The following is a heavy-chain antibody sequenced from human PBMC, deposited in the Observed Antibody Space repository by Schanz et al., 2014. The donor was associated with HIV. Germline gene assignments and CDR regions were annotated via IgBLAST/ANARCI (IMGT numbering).Heavy chain of an antibody. V-gene: IGHV1-2*02. CDR2: IKPNDGGT. D-gene: IGHD2-2*01. J-gene: IGHJ5*01. Sequence: QVHLVQSGAEVKKPGASVKVSCKASGYTFTSYDINWVRQATGQGLEWMGWIKPNDGGTKSAQKFLGRVTMTRDSSISTAYMELTRLTSDDTAVYYCARSRFQLQWFDSWGQGTLVTVSS. CDR1: GYTFTSYD. CDR3: ARSRFQLQWFDS.